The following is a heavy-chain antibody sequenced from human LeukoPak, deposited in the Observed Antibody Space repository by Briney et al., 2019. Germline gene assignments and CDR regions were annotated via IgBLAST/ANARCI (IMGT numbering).Heavy chain of an antibody. D-gene: IGHD1-26*01. CDR3: VKATGSQPRAGAFDF. CDR2: ISWNSGRI. Sequence: SLRLSCVSSGFTFDDHAMNWVRQAPGKGLEWVAGISWNSGRIGYADSVKGRFTISRDNTKNSLDLQMTGLRSEDTALYYCVKATGSQPRAGAFDFWGQGTSVTVSS. J-gene: IGHJ3*01. V-gene: IGHV3-9*01. CDR1: GFTFDDHA.